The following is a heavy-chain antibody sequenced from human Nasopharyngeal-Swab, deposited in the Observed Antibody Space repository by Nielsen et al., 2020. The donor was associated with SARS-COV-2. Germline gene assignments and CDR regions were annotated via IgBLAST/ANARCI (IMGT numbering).Heavy chain of an antibody. D-gene: IGHD3-3*01. CDR2: INGYNRDT. Sequence: ASVKVSCKAPGYTFTGNDITWVRQAPGQGLEWMGWINGYNRDTNYVQNLQGRVTITTDTSTTTAYMELRSLRSDDTAVYYCVRGRGLRFLASYYFDYWGQGTLVTVSS. CDR1: GYTFTGND. J-gene: IGHJ4*02. CDR3: VRGRGLRFLASYYFDY. V-gene: IGHV1-18*04.